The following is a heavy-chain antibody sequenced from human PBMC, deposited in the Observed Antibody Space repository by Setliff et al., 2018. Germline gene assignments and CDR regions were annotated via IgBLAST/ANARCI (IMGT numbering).Heavy chain of an antibody. Sequence: SETLSLTCAVYGGSFSGYYWSWIRQPPGKRLEWIGEIIHSGSTNYNPSLKSRVTISMDTSKNQFSLKVPSVTAEDTAVYYCARVYAYSYGFDYWGQGALVTVSS. J-gene: IGHJ4*02. CDR3: ARVYAYSYGFDY. D-gene: IGHD3-16*01. CDR2: IIHSGST. CDR1: GGSFSGYY. V-gene: IGHV4-34*12.